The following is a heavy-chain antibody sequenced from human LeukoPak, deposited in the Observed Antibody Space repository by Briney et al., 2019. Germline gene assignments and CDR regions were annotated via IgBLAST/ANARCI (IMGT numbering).Heavy chain of an antibody. CDR2: INPNSGGT. V-gene: IGHV1-2*02. Sequence: ASVKVSCKASGYTFTGYYMHWVRQAPGQGLEWMGWINPNSGGTNYAQKFQGRVTMTRDTSISTAYMELSRLRSDDTAVYYCAREIYSESYLFPQFDAFDIWGQGTMVTVSS. CDR3: AREIYSESYLFPQFDAFDI. J-gene: IGHJ3*02. CDR1: GYTFTGYY. D-gene: IGHD1-26*01.